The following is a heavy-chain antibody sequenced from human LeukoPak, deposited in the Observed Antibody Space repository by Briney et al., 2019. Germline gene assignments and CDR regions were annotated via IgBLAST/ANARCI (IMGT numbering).Heavy chain of an antibody. Sequence: SETLSLTCTVSGDSITNNNCYWGWVRQPPGKGLEWIASIYYSGSSYYNPSLKSRVTMSVDTSKNQFSLKLSSATAADTAVYYCARAGPPDYYDSSGYYGGRAFDIWGQGTMVTVSS. D-gene: IGHD3-22*01. CDR2: IYYSGSS. V-gene: IGHV4-39*07. CDR3: ARAGPPDYYDSSGYYGGRAFDI. J-gene: IGHJ3*02. CDR1: GDSITNNNCY.